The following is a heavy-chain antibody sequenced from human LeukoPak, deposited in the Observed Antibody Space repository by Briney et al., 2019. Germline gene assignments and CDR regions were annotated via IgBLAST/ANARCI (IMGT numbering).Heavy chain of an antibody. CDR3: AKYESVIPAAVLDY. D-gene: IGHD6-13*01. CDR2: ISGSGGST. J-gene: IGHJ4*02. V-gene: IGHV3-23*01. Sequence: PGGSLRLSCVASGFTFSSYAMSWVRQAPGKGLEWVSGISGSGGSTYYADSVKGRCTISRDNSKNTLYLQMNSLRAEDTAVYYCAKYESVIPAAVLDYWGQGTLVTVSS. CDR1: GFTFSSYA.